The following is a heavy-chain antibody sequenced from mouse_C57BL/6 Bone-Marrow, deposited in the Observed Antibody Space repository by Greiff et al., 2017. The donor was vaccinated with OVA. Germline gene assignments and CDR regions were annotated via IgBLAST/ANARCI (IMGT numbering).Heavy chain of an antibody. CDR2: IYTGGGYT. Sequence: QVQLQQSGAELVRPGTSVKMSCKASGYTFTNYWIGWAKQRPGHGLEWIGDIYTGGGYTNYNEKFKGKATLNADKSSSTAYMQFSSLTSEDSAIYNGARAGDYDSCAMDYWGQGTSVTVSS. V-gene: IGHV1-63*01. CDR1: GYTFTNYW. J-gene: IGHJ4*01. CDR3: ARAGDYDSCAMDY. D-gene: IGHD2-4*01.